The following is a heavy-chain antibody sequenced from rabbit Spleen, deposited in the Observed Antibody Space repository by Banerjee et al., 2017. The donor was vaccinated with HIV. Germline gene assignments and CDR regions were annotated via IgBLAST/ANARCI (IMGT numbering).Heavy chain of an antibody. CDR3: ARDLVGVIGWNFYL. CDR2: INAATAKP. D-gene: IGHD1-1*01. CDR1: GFSFSSNHY. Sequence: QEHLEESGGDLVKPEGSLTLTCTVSGFSFSSNHYMCWVRQAPGKGLEWIACINAATAKPVYATWAKGRFTISRTSSTTVTLRMTSLTAADTATYFCARDLVGVIGWNFYLWGQGTLVTVS. V-gene: IGHV1S45*01. J-gene: IGHJ4*01.